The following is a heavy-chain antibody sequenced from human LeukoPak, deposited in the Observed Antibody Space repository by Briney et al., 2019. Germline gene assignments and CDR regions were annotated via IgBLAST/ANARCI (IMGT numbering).Heavy chain of an antibody. Sequence: PSETLSLTCTVSGGSISSYYWSWIRQPPGKGLEWIGYIYYSGSTNYNPSLKSRVTISIDTSKNQFSLKLSSVTAADTAVYYCARRRGDGYLDYWGQGTLVTVSS. J-gene: IGHJ4*02. CDR3: ARRRGDGYLDY. D-gene: IGHD5-24*01. CDR1: GGSISSYY. CDR2: IYYSGST. V-gene: IGHV4-59*08.